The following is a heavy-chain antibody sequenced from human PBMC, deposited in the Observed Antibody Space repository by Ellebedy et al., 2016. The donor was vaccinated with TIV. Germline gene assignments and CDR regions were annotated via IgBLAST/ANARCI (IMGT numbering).Heavy chain of an antibody. D-gene: IGHD6-19*01. CDR1: GGSFSGYY. CDR2: IYHSGST. V-gene: IGHV4-34*01. Sequence: SETLSLXXAVSGGSFSGYYCSWIRQPPGKGLEWIGEIYHSGSTNYNPSLKSRVTISEDKSKKQFSLKLSSVTAADTAVYYCARVVVMSKQWLDYWGQGTLVTVSS. J-gene: IGHJ4*02. CDR3: ARVVVMSKQWLDY.